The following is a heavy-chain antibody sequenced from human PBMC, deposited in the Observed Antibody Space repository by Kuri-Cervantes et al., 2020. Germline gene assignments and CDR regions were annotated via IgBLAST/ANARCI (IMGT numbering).Heavy chain of an antibody. D-gene: IGHD3-10*01. J-gene: IGHJ3*02. CDR1: GFTFSNYY. Sequence: GESLKISCAASGFTFSNYYMSWIRQAPGKGLEWISYISNSANTILYADSVKGRFTISRDNAKNSLYLQMNSLRAEDTAVYYCARDPPGGEGAFDIWGQGTMVTVSS. CDR3: ARDPPGGEGAFDI. V-gene: IGHV3-11*04. CDR2: ISNSANTI.